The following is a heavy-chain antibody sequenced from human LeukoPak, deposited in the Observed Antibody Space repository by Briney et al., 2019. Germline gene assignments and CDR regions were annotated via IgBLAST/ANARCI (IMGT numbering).Heavy chain of an antibody. CDR1: GFTFSSYG. J-gene: IGHJ4*02. Sequence: GGSLRLSCAASGFTFSSYGIHWVRLAPGKGLEWVAVISDDGTRKYYADSVQGRFTISTDNSRNTLYLQMNSLRPDDTALYYCGRVHSSSWYCCSDYWGQGTLVTVSS. D-gene: IGHD6-13*01. V-gene: IGHV3-30*03. CDR2: ISDDGTRK. CDR3: GRVHSSSWYCCSDY.